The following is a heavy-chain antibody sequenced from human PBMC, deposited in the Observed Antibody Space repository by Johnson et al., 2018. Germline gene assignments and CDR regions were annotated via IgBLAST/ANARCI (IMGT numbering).Heavy chain of an antibody. CDR2: ISYDGSNK. J-gene: IGHJ3*02. CDR3: ARGMVPPSGSYYERRPGDAFDI. Sequence: QLVESGGGVVQPGRSLRLSCAASGFTFSSYGMHWVRQAPGKGLEWVAVISYDGSNKYYADSVKGRFTISRDNSKNTLYLQMNSLRAEDTAVYYCARGMVPPSGSYYERRPGDAFDIWGQGTMVTVSS. D-gene: IGHD1-26*01. V-gene: IGHV3-30*03. CDR1: GFTFSSYG.